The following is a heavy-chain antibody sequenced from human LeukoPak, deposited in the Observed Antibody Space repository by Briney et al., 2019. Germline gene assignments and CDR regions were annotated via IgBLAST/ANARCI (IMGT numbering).Heavy chain of an antibody. V-gene: IGHV4-61*01. CDR2: IYYSGST. CDR3: ARALLSTWFDP. D-gene: IGHD5/OR15-5a*01. CDR1: GGSVSSGSFY. Sequence: SEKVSLTCTVSGGSVSSGSFYWNWIRQPPGKGLQWIGYIYYSGSTNYNPSLSNRVTISVDTSKNQFSLKLSSVTAADTAVYYCARALLSTWFDPWVQAT. J-gene: IGHJ5*02.